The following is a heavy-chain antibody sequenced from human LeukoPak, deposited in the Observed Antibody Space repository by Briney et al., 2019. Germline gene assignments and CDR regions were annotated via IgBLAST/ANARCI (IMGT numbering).Heavy chain of an antibody. CDR2: IYYSGST. CDR1: GGSISSYY. V-gene: IGHV4-59*12. J-gene: IGHJ4*02. D-gene: IGHD1-1*01. CDR3: ARGKRPTGFDY. Sequence: SETLSLTCTVSGGSISSYYWSWIRQPPGKGLEWIGYIYYSGSTKYNPSLKSRVSISVDTSKNQFSLQLNSVTPEDTAVYYCARGKRPTGFDYWGQGTLVTVSS.